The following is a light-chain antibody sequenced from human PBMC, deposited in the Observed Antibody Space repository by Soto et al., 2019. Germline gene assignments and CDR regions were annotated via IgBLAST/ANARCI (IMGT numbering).Light chain of an antibody. CDR2: GPS. CDR1: QSVSSSY. V-gene: IGKV3-20*01. CDR3: QQSGSSPT. J-gene: IGKJ1*01. Sequence: EIVLTQSPGTLSLSPGERATLSCRASQSVSSSYLAWYQQKPGQAPRLLIYGPSSRATGIPDRFSGSGSGTDLTLTRSRLEPEDFAVYYCQQSGSSPTFGPGTKVEIK.